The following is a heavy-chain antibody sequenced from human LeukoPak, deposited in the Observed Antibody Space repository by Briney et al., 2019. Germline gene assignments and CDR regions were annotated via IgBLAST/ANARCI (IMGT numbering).Heavy chain of an antibody. CDR1: GFTFSSHA. J-gene: IGHJ4*02. D-gene: IGHD7-27*01. CDR2: ISISGDTT. V-gene: IGHV3-23*01. Sequence: GGSLRLSCGASGFTFSSHAMTWVRQAPGKGLEWVSAISISGDTTYYADAVKGRFTISRDNSKNTLFLQMNSLRAEDTAVYYCAKDGGLWVSAHWGDSWGRGTLVTVSS. CDR3: AKDGGLWVSAHWGDS.